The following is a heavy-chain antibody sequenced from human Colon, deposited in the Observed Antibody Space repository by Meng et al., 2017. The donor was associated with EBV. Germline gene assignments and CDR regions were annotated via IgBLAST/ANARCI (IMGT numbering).Heavy chain of an antibody. CDR1: GGSFSCYY. V-gene: IGHV4-34*01. D-gene: IGHD3-10*01. J-gene: IGHJ5*02. CDR3: ARGDGSGSGNWFDP. CDR2: INHSEST. Sequence: QRPQGVGGRLGPSGTLSPTVAGYGGSFSCYYWGWVRPPPGKGLEWIGEINHSESTHYNPSLKSRLTISVDTSKNQFSLKLSSVTAADTAVYYCARGDGSGSGNWFDPWGQGTLVTVSS.